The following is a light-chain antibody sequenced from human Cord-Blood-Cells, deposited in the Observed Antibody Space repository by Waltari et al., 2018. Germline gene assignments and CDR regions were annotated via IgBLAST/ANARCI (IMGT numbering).Light chain of an antibody. CDR3: CSYAGSRVV. CDR2: EGS. Sequence: QSALTQPHSVSGSPGQSVTISCTGTSSDVGSYNLVSWYQQHPGKAPKLMIYEGSKRPSGVSNRFSGSKSGNTASLTISGLQAEDEADYYCCSYAGSRVVFGGGTKLTVL. V-gene: IGLV2-23*01. J-gene: IGLJ2*01. CDR1: SSDVGSYNL.